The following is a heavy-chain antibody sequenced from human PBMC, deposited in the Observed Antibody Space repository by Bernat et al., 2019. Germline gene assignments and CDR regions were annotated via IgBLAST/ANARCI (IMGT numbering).Heavy chain of an antibody. D-gene: IGHD2-2*01. CDR1: GFSLSTSGMC. V-gene: IGHV2-70*01. CDR2: IDWDDDK. Sequence: QVTLRESGPALVKPTQTLTLTCTFSGFSLSTSGMCVSWIRQPPGKALAWLALIDWDDDKYYSTSLKTRLTISKDTSKNQVVLTMTNMDPVDTATYYWARIRRYCSSTSCYEFLDYWGQGTLVTVSS. J-gene: IGHJ4*02. CDR3: ARIRRYCSSTSCYEFLDY.